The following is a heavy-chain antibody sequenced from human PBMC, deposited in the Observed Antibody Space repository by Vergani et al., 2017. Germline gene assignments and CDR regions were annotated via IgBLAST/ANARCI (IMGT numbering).Heavy chain of an antibody. Sequence: QVQLQESGPGLVKPSETLSLTCTVSGGSISSYYWRWIRQPPGKGLEWIGYIYYSASTNYHPSLKSCVTISVDTSKNQFSLKLSSVTAADTDVYYCARAFWSGDYPPGYNWFDPWGQGTLVTVSS. CDR1: GGSISSYY. V-gene: IGHV4-59*01. D-gene: IGHD3-3*01. CDR2: IYYSAST. CDR3: ARAFWSGDYPPGYNWFDP. J-gene: IGHJ5*02.